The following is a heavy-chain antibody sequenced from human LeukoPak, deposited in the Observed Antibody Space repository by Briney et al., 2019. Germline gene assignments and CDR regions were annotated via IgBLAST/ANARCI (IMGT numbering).Heavy chain of an antibody. CDR3: ARALFQWYYYHGMDV. Sequence: SETLSLTCAVYGGSFSGYYWSWIRQPPVKVLEWIGEINHSGSTNYNPSLKSRVTISVDTSKNQFSLKLSSVTAADTAVYYCARALFQWYYYHGMDVWGQGTTVTVSS. J-gene: IGHJ6*02. V-gene: IGHV4-34*01. CDR1: GGSFSGYY. D-gene: IGHD3-10*01. CDR2: INHSGST.